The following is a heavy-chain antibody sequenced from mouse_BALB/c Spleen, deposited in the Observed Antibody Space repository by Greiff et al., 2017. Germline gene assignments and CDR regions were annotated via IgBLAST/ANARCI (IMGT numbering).Heavy chain of an antibody. Sequence: VQLQQSGTVLARPGASVKMSCKASGYSFTSYWMHWVKQRPGQGLEWIGAIYPGNSDTSYNQKFKGKAKLTAVTSASTAYMELSSLTNEDSAVYYCTTNWDGGTWFAYWGQGTLVTVSA. D-gene: IGHD4-1*01. CDR2: IYPGNSDT. J-gene: IGHJ3*01. CDR1: GYSFTSYW. CDR3: TTNWDGGTWFAY. V-gene: IGHV1-5*01.